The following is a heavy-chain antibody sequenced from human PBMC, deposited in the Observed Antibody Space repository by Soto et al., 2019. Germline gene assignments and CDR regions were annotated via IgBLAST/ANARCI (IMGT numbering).Heavy chain of an antibody. CDR1: GFTFSSYW. V-gene: IGHV3-7*05. D-gene: IGHD6-19*01. Sequence: EVQLVESGGGLVQPGGSLRLSCAASGFTFSSYWMSWVRQAPGKGLEWVANIRQDGSDKYYVDSVKGRFTISRDNSKNSLYLQMNSLRVEDTAVYYCASPQQWLGQRGDVDYWGQGTLVTVSS. CDR3: ASPQQWLGQRGDVDY. J-gene: IGHJ4*02. CDR2: IRQDGSDK.